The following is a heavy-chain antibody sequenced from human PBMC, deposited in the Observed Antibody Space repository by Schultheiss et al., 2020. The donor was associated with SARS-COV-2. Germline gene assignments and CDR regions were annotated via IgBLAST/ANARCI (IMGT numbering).Heavy chain of an antibody. Sequence: SETLSLTCTVSGGSISSHYWSWIRQPPGKGLEWIGYIYYSGSTNYNPSLKSRVTISVDTSKNQFSLKLSSVTAADTAVYYCAREYSSSYYYYYYMDVWGKGTTVTVSS. CDR1: GGSISSHY. J-gene: IGHJ6*03. CDR3: AREYSSSYYYYYYMDV. V-gene: IGHV4-59*08. CDR2: IYYSGST. D-gene: IGHD6-6*01.